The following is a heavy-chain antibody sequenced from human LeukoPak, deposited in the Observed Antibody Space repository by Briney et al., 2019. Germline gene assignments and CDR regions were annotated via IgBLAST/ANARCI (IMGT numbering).Heavy chain of an antibody. Sequence: PGGSLRLSCAASGFTFDDYAMQWVRQAPGKGLEWVPGISWNSGSIGYADSVKGRFTISRDNAKNSLYLQMNSLIPEDMALYYCAKGSCSSTNCYLSYYWGQGTLVTVSS. D-gene: IGHD2-2*01. J-gene: IGHJ4*02. CDR2: ISWNSGSI. CDR1: GFTFDDYA. CDR3: AKGSCSSTNCYLSYY. V-gene: IGHV3-9*03.